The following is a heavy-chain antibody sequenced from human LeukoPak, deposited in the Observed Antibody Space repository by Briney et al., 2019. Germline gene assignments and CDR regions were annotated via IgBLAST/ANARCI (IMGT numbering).Heavy chain of an antibody. D-gene: IGHD1-26*01. CDR3: ARDRGGSYGRDAFDI. Sequence: GGSLRLSCAASGFTFISYVMHWVRQAPGRGLEWVAVICYEGSNKYYADSVKGRFTISRDNSKNKLYLQMKSLRDEDTAVYYCARDRGGSYGRDAFDIWGQGTMVTVSS. V-gene: IGHV3-33*01. CDR1: GFTFISYV. J-gene: IGHJ3*02. CDR2: ICYEGSNK.